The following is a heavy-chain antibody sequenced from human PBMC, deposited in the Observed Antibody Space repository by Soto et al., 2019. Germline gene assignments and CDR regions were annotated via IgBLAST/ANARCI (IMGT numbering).Heavy chain of an antibody. J-gene: IGHJ5*02. V-gene: IGHV3-48*02. D-gene: IGHD3-9*01. CDR1: GFTFSSYS. CDR3: ARESLRYFDWFDP. Sequence: SLRLSCAASGFTFSSYSMNWVRQAPGKGLEWVSYISSSSSTIYYADSVKGRFTISRDNAKNSLYLQMNSLRDEDTAVYYCARESLRYFDWFDPWGQGTLVTVSS. CDR2: ISSSSSTI.